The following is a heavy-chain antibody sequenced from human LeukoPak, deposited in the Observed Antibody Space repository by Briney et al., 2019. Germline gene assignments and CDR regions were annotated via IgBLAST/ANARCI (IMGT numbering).Heavy chain of an antibody. CDR3: ARVRKVLRFLEWQYYPDY. CDR2: IIPILGIA. J-gene: IGHJ4*02. Sequence: GASVKVSCKASGGTFSSYAISWVRQAPGQGLEWMGRIIPILGIANYAQKFQGRVTITADKSTSTAYMELSSLRSEDTAVYYCARVRKVLRFLEWQYYPDYWGQGTLVTVSS. V-gene: IGHV1-69*04. D-gene: IGHD3-3*01. CDR1: GGTFSSYA.